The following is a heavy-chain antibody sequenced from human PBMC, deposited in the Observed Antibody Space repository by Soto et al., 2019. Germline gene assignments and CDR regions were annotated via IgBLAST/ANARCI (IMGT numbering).Heavy chain of an antibody. CDR2: FDPEDGET. Sequence: ASVKISCKVSGYTLTELSMHWVRQAPGKGLEWMGGFDPEDGETIYAQKFQGRVTMTEDTSTDTAYMELSSLRSEDTAVYYCATGYYDSTGYSDYWGQGTLVTVSS. CDR1: GYTLTELS. D-gene: IGHD3-22*01. V-gene: IGHV1-24*01. J-gene: IGHJ4*02. CDR3: ATGYYDSTGYSDY.